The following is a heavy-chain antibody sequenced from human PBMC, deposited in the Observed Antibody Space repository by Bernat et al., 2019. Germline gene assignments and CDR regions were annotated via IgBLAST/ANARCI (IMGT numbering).Heavy chain of an antibody. CDR2: ISYDGSNK. D-gene: IGHD5-12*01. V-gene: IGHV3-30-3*01. CDR1: GFTFSSYA. J-gene: IGHJ4*02. Sequence: QVQLVESGGGVVQPGRSLRLSCAASGFTFSSYAMHWVRQAPGKGLEWVAVISYDGSNKYYADSVKGRFTISRDNSKNTLYLQMNSLRAEDTAVYYCARDECEATHPFLDYWGQGTLVTVSS. CDR3: ARDECEATHPFLDY.